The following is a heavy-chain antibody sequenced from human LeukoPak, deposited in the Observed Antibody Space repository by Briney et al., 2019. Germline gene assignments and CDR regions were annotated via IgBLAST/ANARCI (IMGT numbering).Heavy chain of an antibody. J-gene: IGHJ5*02. Sequence: GASVKVSCKASGYTFTSYGISWVRQAPGQGLEWMGWISAYNGNTNYAQKLQGRVTMTTDTSTSTAYMELRSLRSDDTAVYYCARATRMTYYDFWSGYSNWFDPWGQGTLVTVSS. V-gene: IGHV1-18*01. D-gene: IGHD3-3*01. CDR1: GYTFTSYG. CDR2: ISAYNGNT. CDR3: ARATRMTYYDFWSGYSNWFDP.